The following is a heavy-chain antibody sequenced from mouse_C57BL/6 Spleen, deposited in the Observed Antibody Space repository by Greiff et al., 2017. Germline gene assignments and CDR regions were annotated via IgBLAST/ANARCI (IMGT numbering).Heavy chain of an antibody. Sequence: VQLKQFGPELVKPGASVKMSCKAPGYTFTYYNMHWVKQSHGKSFEWIGYINPNNGGTSYNQKFKGKATLTVNKSSSTAYMELRSLTAEGSAVYYCASMVTAYWGQGTLVTVSA. CDR1: GYTFTYYN. CDR3: ASMVTAY. V-gene: IGHV1-22*01. J-gene: IGHJ3*01. CDR2: INPNNGGT. D-gene: IGHD2-2*01.